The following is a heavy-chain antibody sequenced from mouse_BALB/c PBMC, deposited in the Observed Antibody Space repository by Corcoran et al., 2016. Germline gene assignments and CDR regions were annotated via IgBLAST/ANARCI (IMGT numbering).Heavy chain of an antibody. CDR1: GYSFTGYT. V-gene: IGHV1-18*01. CDR2: INPYNGGT. Sequence: EVQLQQSGPELMKPGASMKISCKASGYSFTGYTMNWVKQSHGKNLEWIGLINPYNGGTSYNQKFKGKATLTVDNSASTAYMELLSLTSEDSAVYYCAGDDSGYGGWFAYWGQGTLVTVSA. CDR3: AGDDSGYGGWFAY. D-gene: IGHD3-1*01. J-gene: IGHJ3*01.